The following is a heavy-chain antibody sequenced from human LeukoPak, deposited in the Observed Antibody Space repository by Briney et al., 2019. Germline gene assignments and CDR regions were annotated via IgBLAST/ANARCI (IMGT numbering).Heavy chain of an antibody. CDR2: ISAYNGNT. V-gene: IGHV1-18*01. Sequence: ASVKVSCKASGYTFTSYGISWVRQAPGQGLEWMGWISAYNGNTNYAQKLQGRVTMTTDTSTSTAYMELSSLRSEDTAVYYCARGGSIVATITPLYFDYWGQGTLVTVSS. CDR1: GYTFTSYG. CDR3: ARGGSIVATITPLYFDY. D-gene: IGHD5-12*01. J-gene: IGHJ4*02.